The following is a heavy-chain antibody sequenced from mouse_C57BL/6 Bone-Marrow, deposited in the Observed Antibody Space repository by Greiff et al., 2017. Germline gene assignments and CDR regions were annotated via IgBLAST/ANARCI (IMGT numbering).Heavy chain of an antibody. CDR1: GYTFTSYW. CDR3: ARRGKITTVVAHCYFDV. CDR2: IDPSDSYT. D-gene: IGHD1-1*01. V-gene: IGHV1-69*01. Sequence: QVQLQQPGAELVMPGASVKLSCKASGYTFTSYWMHWVKQRPGQGLEWIGEIDPSDSYTNYNQKFKGKSTLTVDKSSSTAYMQLSSLTSEDSAVYYCARRGKITTVVAHCYFDVWGTGTTVTVSS. J-gene: IGHJ1*03.